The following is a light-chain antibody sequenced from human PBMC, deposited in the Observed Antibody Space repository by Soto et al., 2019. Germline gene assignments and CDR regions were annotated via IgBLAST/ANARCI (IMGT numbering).Light chain of an antibody. CDR1: ESASIW. CDR3: QYDSS. V-gene: IGKV1-5*01. Sequence: DIQLTQSPSTLSASVGDRVTITCRASESASIWLAWYQQKPGKAPRLLIYDDASLNTGVPSRFSGSGSGTNFTLTISSLQHDDFATYYCQYDSSFGQGTKVDIK. CDR2: DDA. J-gene: IGKJ2*01.